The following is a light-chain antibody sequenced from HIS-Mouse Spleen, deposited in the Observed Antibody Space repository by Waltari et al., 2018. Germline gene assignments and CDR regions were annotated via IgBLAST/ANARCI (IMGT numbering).Light chain of an antibody. CDR3: QQYYSTPLT. J-gene: IGKJ4*01. CDR1: QSVLYSSNNKNY. V-gene: IGKV4-1*01. CDR2: WAS. Sequence: DIVMTQSPDSLAVSLGERATINCKSRQSVLYSSNNKNYLAWYQQKPGQPPKLLIYWASTRESGFPDRFSGSGSGTDFTLTISSLQAEDVVVYYCQQYYSTPLTFGGGTKVEIK.